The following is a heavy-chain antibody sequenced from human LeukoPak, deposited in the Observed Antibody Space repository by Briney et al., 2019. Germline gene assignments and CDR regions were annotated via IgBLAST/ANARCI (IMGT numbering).Heavy chain of an antibody. J-gene: IGHJ5*02. Sequence: SETLSLTCAVYGGSFSGYYWSWIRQPPGKGLEWIGEINHSGSTNYNPSLKSRVTISVDTSKNQFSLKLSSVTAADTAVYYCAGIPYYGSGSYYRRWDWFDPWGQGTLVTVSS. V-gene: IGHV4-34*01. CDR2: INHSGST. CDR3: AGIPYYGSGSYYRRWDWFDP. D-gene: IGHD3-10*01. CDR1: GGSFSGYY.